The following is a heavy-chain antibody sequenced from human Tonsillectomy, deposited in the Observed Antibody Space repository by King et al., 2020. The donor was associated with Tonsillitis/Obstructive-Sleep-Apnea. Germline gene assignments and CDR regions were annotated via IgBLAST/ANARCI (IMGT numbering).Heavy chain of an antibody. Sequence: VQLQQWGAGLLKPSETLSLTCAVYGGSFSGYYWTWIRQPPGKGLEWIGEINHSGSTNYNPSLKIRVTISVDTSKNQFSLKLSSVTAADTAVYYCVRVQVSSQYWGQGTLVTVSS. J-gene: IGHJ4*02. V-gene: IGHV4-34*01. CDR2: INHSGST. D-gene: IGHD3-16*02. CDR3: VRVQVSSQY. CDR1: GGSFSGYY.